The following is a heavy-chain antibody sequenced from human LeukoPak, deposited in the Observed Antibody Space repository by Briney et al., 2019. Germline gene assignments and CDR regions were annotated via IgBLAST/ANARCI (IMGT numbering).Heavy chain of an antibody. CDR1: GFTFSNYE. V-gene: IGHV3-48*03. J-gene: IGHJ4*02. CDR3: ARDGRGAVAGFDY. D-gene: IGHD6-19*01. CDR2: ISSSGSTL. Sequence: GGSLRLSCAASGFTFSNYEMYWVRQAPGKGLEWLSYISSSGSTLYYADSVKGRFTISRDNAKNSLYLQMNSLRAEDMAVYYCARDGRGAVAGFDYWGQGTLVTVSS.